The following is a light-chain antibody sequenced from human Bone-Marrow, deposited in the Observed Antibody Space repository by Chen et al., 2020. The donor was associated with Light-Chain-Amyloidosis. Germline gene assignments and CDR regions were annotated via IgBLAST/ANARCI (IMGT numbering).Light chain of an antibody. Sequence: NFILTQPHPVSESPGKTVIISSTRSSGSIATNYVQWYQQRPGSSPTTVTYEDDQRPFGVPDRFSGSIDRSSNSASLTISGLKTEDEADYYCQSYQGSSQGVFGGGTKLTV. CDR2: EDD. CDR3: QSYQGSSQGV. V-gene: IGLV6-57*01. J-gene: IGLJ3*02. CDR1: SGSIATNY.